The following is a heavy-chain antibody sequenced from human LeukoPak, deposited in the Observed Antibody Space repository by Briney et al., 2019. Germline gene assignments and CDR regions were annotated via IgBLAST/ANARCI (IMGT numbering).Heavy chain of an antibody. V-gene: IGHV4-34*01. CDR1: GGSFSGYY. CDR3: ARCLSIAAARNYYYGMDV. J-gene: IGHJ6*04. Sequence: PSETLSLTCAVYGGSFSGYYWSWIRQPPGKGLEWIGEINHSGSTNYNPSLKSRVTITVDTSKNQFSLKLSSVTAADTAVYYCARCLSIAAARNYYYGMDVWGKGTTVTVSS. D-gene: IGHD6-13*01. CDR2: INHSGST.